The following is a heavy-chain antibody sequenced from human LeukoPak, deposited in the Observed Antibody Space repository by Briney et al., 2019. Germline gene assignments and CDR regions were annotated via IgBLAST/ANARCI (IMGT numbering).Heavy chain of an antibody. V-gene: IGHV4-59*08. CDR3: ARVGAAKRDFDS. D-gene: IGHD1-26*01. CDR1: GGSTSSYY. J-gene: IGHJ4*02. CDR2: IYYSGST. Sequence: PSETLSLTCTVSGGSTSSYYWSWIRQPPGKGLEWIGDIYYSGSTNYNPSLKSRVTISVDTSKNHFFLRLSSVTAADTAVYYCARVGAAKRDFDSWGQGILVTVSS.